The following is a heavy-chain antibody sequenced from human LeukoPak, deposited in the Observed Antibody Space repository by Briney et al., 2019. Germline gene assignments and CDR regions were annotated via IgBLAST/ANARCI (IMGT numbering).Heavy chain of an antibody. CDR3: ARRMATRPYYFDS. J-gene: IGHJ4*02. V-gene: IGHV4-61*02. CDR1: GGSVSSGDFY. D-gene: IGHD5-24*01. Sequence: PSQTLSLTCTVSGGSVSSGDFYWTWIRQPAGKGLEWIGRIYDTQITNYNPSLTSRVTISVDTSKNQFSLKLNSVTAADTAVYYCARRMATRPYYFDSWGQGTLVTVSS. CDR2: IYDTQIT.